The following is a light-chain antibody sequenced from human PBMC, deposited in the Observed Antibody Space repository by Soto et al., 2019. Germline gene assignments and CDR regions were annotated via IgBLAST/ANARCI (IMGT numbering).Light chain of an antibody. CDR1: SYNIGNNY. CDR2: DNN. J-gene: IGLJ2*01. Sequence: QCVLTQPPSVSAAPGQKVTISCSGSSYNIGNNYVSWYQHLPGAAPKLLIYDNNKRPSGIFDRFSGSKSGTSATLDITGLQTGDEAHYYCATWDTSLSAVVFGGGTKLTV. CDR3: ATWDTSLSAVV. V-gene: IGLV1-51*01.